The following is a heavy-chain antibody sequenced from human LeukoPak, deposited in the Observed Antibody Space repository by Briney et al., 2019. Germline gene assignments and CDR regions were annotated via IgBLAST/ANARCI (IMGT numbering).Heavy chain of an antibody. V-gene: IGHV4-34*01. D-gene: IGHD3-22*01. CDR1: GGSFSGYY. CDR3: ARGYKNYYDSSGYPRHYYYYYMDV. J-gene: IGHJ6*03. Sequence: KPSETLSLTCAVYGGSFSGYYWSWIRQPPGRGLEWIGEINHSGSTNYNPSLKSRVTISVDTSKNQFSLKLSSVTAADTAVYYCARGYKNYYDSSGYPRHYYYYYMDVWGKGTTVTVSS. CDR2: INHSGST.